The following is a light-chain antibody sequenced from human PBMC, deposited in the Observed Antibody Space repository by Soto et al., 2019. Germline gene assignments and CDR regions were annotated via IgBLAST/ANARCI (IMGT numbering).Light chain of an antibody. V-gene: IGKV3-11*01. J-gene: IGKJ4*01. CDR2: DAS. Sequence: EIVLTQSPVTLSLSPGERATLSCRASQSVSSYLAWYEQKPGQAPRLLIYDASNRATGIPARFSGSGSGTDFTLTISILEPEDYAVYYCQQRSDWPWLTVGGGTKVEIK. CDR1: QSVSSY. CDR3: QQRSDWPWLT.